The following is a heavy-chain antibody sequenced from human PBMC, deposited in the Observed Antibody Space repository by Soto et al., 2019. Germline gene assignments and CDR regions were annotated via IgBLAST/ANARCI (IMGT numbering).Heavy chain of an antibody. V-gene: IGHV3-30-3*01. CDR3: ARGAVAGNYYYYGMDV. J-gene: IGHJ6*02. D-gene: IGHD6-19*01. Sequence: PGGSLRLSCAASGFTFSGYAMHWVRQAPGKGLEWVAVISYDGSNKYYADSVKGRFTISRDNSKNTLYLQMNSLRAEDTAVYYCARGAVAGNYYYYGMDVWGQGTTVTVSS. CDR1: GFTFSGYA. CDR2: ISYDGSNK.